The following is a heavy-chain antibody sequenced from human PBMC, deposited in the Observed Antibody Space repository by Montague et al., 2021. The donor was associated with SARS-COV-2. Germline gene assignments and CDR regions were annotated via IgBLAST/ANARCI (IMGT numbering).Heavy chain of an antibody. CDR2: SYHSGTT. CDR3: ARAPYYGPGKPYQFDY. J-gene: IGHJ4*02. D-gene: IGHD3-10*01. CDR1: GYSINSNHY. V-gene: IGHV4-38-2*02. Sequence: SETLSLTCTVSGYSINSNHYWGWIRQPPGKGLEWIGCSYHSGTTXYHPSLKSRVTISLDTSNNHFSLKVTSVTAADTAVYYCARAPYYGPGKPYQFDYWGRGTLVTVSS.